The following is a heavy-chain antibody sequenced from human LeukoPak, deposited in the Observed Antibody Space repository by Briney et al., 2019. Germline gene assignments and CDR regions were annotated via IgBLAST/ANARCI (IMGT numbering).Heavy chain of an antibody. V-gene: IGHV4-4*02. J-gene: IGHJ3*02. CDR3: ARNQETDFGI. CDR2: SYDGGDN. Sequence: SETLSLTCAVSGGSSSRNNWWSWVRQPPGKGLEWIGESYDGGDNNYNPSLKSPVTISVDKYSNQFSLKLSSVTAADTAVYYCARNQETDFGIWGQGTIVTVSS. CDR1: GGSSSRNNW.